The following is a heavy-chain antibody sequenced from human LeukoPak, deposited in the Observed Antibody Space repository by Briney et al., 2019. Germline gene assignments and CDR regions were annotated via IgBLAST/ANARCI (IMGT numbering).Heavy chain of an antibody. CDR2: ISGSGDSI. CDR1: GFAFNTYA. J-gene: IGHJ6*02. CDR3: ARGSYGMDV. V-gene: IGHV3-23*01. Sequence: GGSLRLSCAASGFAFNTYAMSWVRQAPGKGLEWVSVISGSGDSIFYADSVKGRFTISRDNAKNSLYLQMNSLRAEDTAVYYCARGSYGMDVWGQGTTVTVSS.